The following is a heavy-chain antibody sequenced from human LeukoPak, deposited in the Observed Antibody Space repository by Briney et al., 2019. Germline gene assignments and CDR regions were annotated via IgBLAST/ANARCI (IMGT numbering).Heavy chain of an antibody. CDR1: GGSLSGYS. J-gene: IGHJ4*02. CDR2: IKHSGGT. D-gene: IGHD3-9*01. CDR3: ARGELRYFDWLP. V-gene: IGHV4-34*01. Sequence: SETLSLTCTLYGGSLSGYSWTWIRQPPGEGLEWIGEIKHSGGTNYNPSLKSRVTISVDTSKNQFSLKLSSVTDADTAVYYCARGELRYFDWLPWGQGTLVTVSS.